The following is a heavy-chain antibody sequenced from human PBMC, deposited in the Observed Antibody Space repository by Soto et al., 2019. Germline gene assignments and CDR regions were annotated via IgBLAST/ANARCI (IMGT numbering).Heavy chain of an antibody. CDR3: ARAFLYYYDSSGYYHSPDAFGI. CDR2: INPSGGST. Sequence: ASVKVSCKASGYTFTSYYMHWVRQAPGQGLEWMGIINPSGGSTSYAQKFQGRVTMTRDTSTSTVYMELSSLRSEDTAVYYCARAFLYYYDSSGYYHSPDAFGIWGQGTMVTVSS. J-gene: IGHJ3*02. V-gene: IGHV1-46*01. D-gene: IGHD3-22*01. CDR1: GYTFTSYY.